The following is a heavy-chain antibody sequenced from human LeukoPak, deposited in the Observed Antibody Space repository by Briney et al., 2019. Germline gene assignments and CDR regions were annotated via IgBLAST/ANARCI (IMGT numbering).Heavy chain of an antibody. D-gene: IGHD6-13*01. CDR3: GKGIGYSSSSGSYFDN. CDR2: ISGSGGST. J-gene: IGHJ4*02. Sequence: PGGSLRLSCAASGFTFSSCAMSWVCQAPGKGLEWVSVISGSGGSTYYADSVKGRCTISRDNSKNTLYLQMNSLRGEDTAVYYCGKGIGYSSSSGSYFDNWGPGTLVTVSS. CDR1: GFTFSSCA. V-gene: IGHV3-23*01.